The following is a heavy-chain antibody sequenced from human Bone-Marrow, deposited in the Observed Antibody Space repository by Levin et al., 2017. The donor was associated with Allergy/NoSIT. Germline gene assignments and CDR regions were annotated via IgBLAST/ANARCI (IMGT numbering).Heavy chain of an antibody. D-gene: IGHD4-17*01. V-gene: IGHV1-2*02. CDR2: VNCNSGDT. Sequence: ASVKVSCEAAGYTFTDHYIHWVRQAPGQGLEWMGWVNCNSGDTHYAQKFQDRVTMTRDTSITTAYLEVSSLRFDDTALYFCARNDYGDYVQNYDYWGQGALVAVS. CDR3: ARNDYGDYVQNYDY. J-gene: IGHJ4*02. CDR1: GYTFTDHY.